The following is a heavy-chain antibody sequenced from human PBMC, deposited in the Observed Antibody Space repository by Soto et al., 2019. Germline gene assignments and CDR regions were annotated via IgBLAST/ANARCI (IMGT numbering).Heavy chain of an antibody. V-gene: IGHV1-2*02. D-gene: IGHD3-10*01. J-gene: IGHJ6*02. CDR3: ATGIQYHYYYGIHG. Sequence: VKGYCKAAGYTFTGYYMHWVRQAPGQGLEWMGWINPNSGGTNYAQKFQGRVTMTRDTSISTAYMELSRLRSDDTAVYYCATGIQYHYYYGIHGSGPRTILTV. CDR2: INPNSGGT. CDR1: GYTFTGYY.